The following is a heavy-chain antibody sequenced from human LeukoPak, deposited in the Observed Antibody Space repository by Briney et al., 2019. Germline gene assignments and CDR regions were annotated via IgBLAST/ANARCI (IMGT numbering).Heavy chain of an antibody. Sequence: PGGSLRLSCAASGFTFSDHYMDWARQAPGKGLEWVGRTRNRAHSYTTEYAASVKGRFTISRDDSKNSLYLQMISLKTEDTAVYYCARLYYDSSAYYAQGSDYWGQGTLVTVSS. D-gene: IGHD3-22*01. J-gene: IGHJ4*02. CDR2: TRNRAHSYTT. CDR3: ARLYYDSSAYYAQGSDY. V-gene: IGHV3-72*01. CDR1: GFTFSDHY.